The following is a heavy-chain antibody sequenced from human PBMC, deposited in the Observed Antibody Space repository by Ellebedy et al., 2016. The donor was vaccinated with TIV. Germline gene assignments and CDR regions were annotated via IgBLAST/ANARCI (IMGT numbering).Heavy chain of an antibody. CDR1: GFTFSTYW. V-gene: IGHV3-7*01. D-gene: IGHD5-12*01. J-gene: IGHJ6*02. CDR2: IKQDGSEK. CDR3: ARGGHGGFAGWDRMDV. Sequence: GESLKISCAASGFTFSTYWMSWVRQAPGKGLEWVANIKQDGSEKYYVDSVKGRFTISRDNAKNSLFLQMNGLRAEDTAVYYCARGGHGGFAGWDRMDVWGQGTTVTVSS.